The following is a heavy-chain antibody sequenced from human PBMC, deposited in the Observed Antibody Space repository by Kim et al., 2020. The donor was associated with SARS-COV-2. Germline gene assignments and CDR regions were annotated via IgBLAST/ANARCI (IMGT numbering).Heavy chain of an antibody. CDR1: GLTFSKYW. CDR2: INQDGSQK. Sequence: GGSLRLSCAASGLTFSKYWMNWVRHVPGKGLEWVANINQDGSQKRYVDSVKGRFTISRDNTKNSLYLQMSSLRAEDTAVYYCAGWFEDLWNYWGQGTLVTVSS. CDR3: AGWFEDLWNY. D-gene: IGHD3-10*01. V-gene: IGHV3-7*01. J-gene: IGHJ4*02.